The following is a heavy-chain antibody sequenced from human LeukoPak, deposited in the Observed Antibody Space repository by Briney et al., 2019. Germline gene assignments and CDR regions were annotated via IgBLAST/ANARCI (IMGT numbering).Heavy chain of an antibody. CDR1: GFTFSSYA. CDR2: ISGSGGST. CDR3: AKGRVELRYYYYYIDV. Sequence: PGGSVRLSCAASGFTFSSYAMSWVRQAPGKGLVWVSAISGSGGSTYYADSVKGRFTISRDNSKNTLYLQMNSLRAEDTAVYYCAKGRVELRYYYYYIDVWGKGTTVTVSS. D-gene: IGHD1-7*01. V-gene: IGHV3-23*01. J-gene: IGHJ6*03.